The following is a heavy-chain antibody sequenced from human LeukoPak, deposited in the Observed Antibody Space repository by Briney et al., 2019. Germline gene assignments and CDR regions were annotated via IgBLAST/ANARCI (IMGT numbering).Heavy chain of an antibody. Sequence: PGTSLRLSCAASGFTFSTYGMHWVRQAPGTGLEWVALTSYDGSNKYYADSVKGRFTISRDNSKNTLYLQMNSLRADDTAVYYCAKEIAVAGTSFDYWGQGTLVIVSS. D-gene: IGHD6-19*01. J-gene: IGHJ4*02. CDR1: GFTFSTYG. CDR3: AKEIAVAGTSFDY. CDR2: TSYDGSNK. V-gene: IGHV3-30*18.